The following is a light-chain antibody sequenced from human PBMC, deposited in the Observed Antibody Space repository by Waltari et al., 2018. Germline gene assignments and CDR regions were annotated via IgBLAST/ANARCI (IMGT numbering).Light chain of an antibody. J-gene: IGKJ2*01. V-gene: IGKV3-15*01. CDR2: GAS. CDR1: QSISRN. CDR3: QQYNNWRT. Sequence: EVLMTQSPATLSVSPGERPTLSCRASQSISRNLAWYQQKPGQAPRLLIYGASTRATGIPARFSGSGSGTEFTLTISSLQSEDFAVYYCQQYNNWRTFGQGTKLEIK.